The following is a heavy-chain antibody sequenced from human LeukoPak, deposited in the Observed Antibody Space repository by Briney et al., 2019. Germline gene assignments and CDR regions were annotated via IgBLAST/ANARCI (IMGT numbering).Heavy chain of an antibody. CDR3: TTDLSYYDSSGYYDFDY. V-gene: IGHV3-15*01. CDR1: GFTFSSAW. J-gene: IGHJ4*02. D-gene: IGHD3-22*01. CDR2: IKSKTDGGTT. Sequence: GGSLRLSCAASGFTFSSAWMSWVRQAPGKGLEWVGRIKSKTDGGTTDYAAPVKGRFTISRDDSKNTLYLQMNSLKTEDTAVYYCTTDLSYYDSSGYYDFDYWGQGTLVTVSS.